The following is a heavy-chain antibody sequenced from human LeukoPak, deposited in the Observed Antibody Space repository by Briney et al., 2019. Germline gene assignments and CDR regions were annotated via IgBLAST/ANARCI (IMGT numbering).Heavy chain of an antibody. Sequence: ASVKVSCKASGGTFSSYAISWVRQAPGQGLEWMGGIIPIFGTANYAQKFQGRVTITTDESTSTAYMELSSLRSEDTSVYYCARSGRMATMMYYFDYWGQGTLVTVSS. V-gene: IGHV1-69*05. D-gene: IGHD5-24*01. CDR1: GGTFSSYA. J-gene: IGHJ4*02. CDR3: ARSGRMATMMYYFDY. CDR2: IIPIFGTA.